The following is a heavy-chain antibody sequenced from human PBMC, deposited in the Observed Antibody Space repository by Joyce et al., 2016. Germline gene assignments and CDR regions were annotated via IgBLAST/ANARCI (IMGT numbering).Heavy chain of an antibody. D-gene: IGHD2-2*01. CDR3: VTGLCIGTACHWDDAFDV. Sequence: EVQLVESGGGLVKPGGSRRLSCAASGFSFRNAWETWVRQAPGKGLAWVGRVKSKSQGGTTDYAAPVKGRFTISRDDSRDTAYLQMNSLKSEDTGVYFCVTGLCIGTACHWDDAFDVWGQGTMVTVSS. V-gene: IGHV3-15*01. CDR1: GFSFRNAW. CDR2: VKSKSQGGTT. J-gene: IGHJ3*01.